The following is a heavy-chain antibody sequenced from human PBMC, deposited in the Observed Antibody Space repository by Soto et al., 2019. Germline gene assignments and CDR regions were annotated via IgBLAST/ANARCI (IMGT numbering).Heavy chain of an antibody. CDR1: GFAFTNYG. J-gene: IGHJ4*02. CDR2: ISNDGSKK. Sequence: SLRLSCAASGFAFTNYGIHWVRQAPGKGLEWVAHISNDGSKKFYGDSVKGRFTISRDNSENTVYLQMTSLRPDDTAVFYCARDAAMPTGLGLGYWGQGTPVTVSS. V-gene: IGHV3-30*03. CDR3: ARDAAMPTGLGLGY. D-gene: IGHD6-19*01.